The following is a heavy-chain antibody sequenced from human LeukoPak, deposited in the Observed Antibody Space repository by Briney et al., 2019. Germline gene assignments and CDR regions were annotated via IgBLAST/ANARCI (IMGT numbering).Heavy chain of an antibody. V-gene: IGHV3-21*01. Sequence: GGSLRLSCAASGFTFSSYGMHWVRQAPGKGLEWVSSISSSSSYTYYADSVKGRFTISRDNAKNSLYLQMNSLRAEDTAVYYCATPPYYYGSGKENYWGQGTLVTVSS. J-gene: IGHJ4*02. CDR1: GFTFSSYG. CDR3: ATPPYYYGSGKENY. CDR2: ISSSSSYT. D-gene: IGHD3-10*01.